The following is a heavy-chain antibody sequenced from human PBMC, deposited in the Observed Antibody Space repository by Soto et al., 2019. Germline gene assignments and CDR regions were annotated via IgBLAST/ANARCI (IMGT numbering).Heavy chain of an antibody. V-gene: IGHV4-31*03. CDR2: IYYSGST. D-gene: IGHD5-18*01. Sequence: SETLSLTCTVSGGSISSGGYYWSWIRQHPGKGLEWIGYIYYSGSTYYNLSLKSRVTISVDTSKNQFSLKLSSVTAADTAVYYCAREVYGYKAFDIWGQGTMVTVSS. CDR3: AREVYGYKAFDI. CDR1: GGSISSGGYY. J-gene: IGHJ3*02.